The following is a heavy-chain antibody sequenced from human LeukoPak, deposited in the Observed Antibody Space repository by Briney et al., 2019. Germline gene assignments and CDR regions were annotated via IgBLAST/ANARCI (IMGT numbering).Heavy chain of an antibody. V-gene: IGHV3-15*07. D-gene: IGHD3-22*01. CDR3: STDPFYDSAGFAF. J-gene: IGHJ4*02. Sequence: GGSLRLSCAASSYTFSDAWMKWVRQAPWKGLEWVGRIEAKAHGGTTNYAAPVKGRFTISRDDSKNTLYLLMSSLKTEDTAVYYCSTDPFYDSAGFAFWGQGTLVTVS. CDR1: SYTFSDAW. CDR2: IEAKAHGGTT.